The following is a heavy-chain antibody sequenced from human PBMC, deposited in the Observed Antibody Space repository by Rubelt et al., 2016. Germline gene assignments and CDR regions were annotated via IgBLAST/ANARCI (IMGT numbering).Heavy chain of an antibody. CDR1: GGSISSYY. CDR2: IYYSGST. CDR3: ARDPIAAETNWFDP. D-gene: IGHD6-13*01. V-gene: IGHV4-59*05. Sequence: QLQLQESGPGLVKPSETLSLTCTVSGGSISSYYWSWIRQPPGKGLEWIGSIYYSGSTYYNPSLKSRVTISVDTPKNQFSLKLSSVTAADTAVYYCARDPIAAETNWFDPWGQGTLVTVSS. J-gene: IGHJ5*02.